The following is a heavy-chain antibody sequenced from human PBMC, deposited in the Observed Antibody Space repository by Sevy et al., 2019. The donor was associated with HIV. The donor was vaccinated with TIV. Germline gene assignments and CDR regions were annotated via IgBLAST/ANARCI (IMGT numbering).Heavy chain of an antibody. CDR3: VRCPGHYSIDY. Sequence: GGSLRLSCAASGFTFNTYSLIWVRQTPGKGLEWLSFIGTAAGVTYYADSVKGRFTISRDNATNSLYLQMNSLRDEDTAVYYCVRCPGHYSIDYWGQGTLVTVSS. CDR1: GFTFNTYS. CDR2: IGTAAGVT. D-gene: IGHD2-21*01. J-gene: IGHJ4*02. V-gene: IGHV3-48*02.